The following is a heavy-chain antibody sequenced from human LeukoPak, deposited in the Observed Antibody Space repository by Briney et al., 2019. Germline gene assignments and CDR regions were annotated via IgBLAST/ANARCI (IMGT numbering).Heavy chain of an antibody. J-gene: IGHJ5*02. CDR3: ARGRPDGSGSYYKFDP. Sequence: SETLSLTCTVSGGSISSSSYYWGWIRQPPGKGLEWIGSIYYSGSTYYNPSLKSRVTISVDTSKKQFSLKLSSVTAADTAVYYCARGRPDGSGSYYKFDPWGQGTLVTVSS. CDR1: GGSISSSSYY. CDR2: IYYSGST. V-gene: IGHV4-39*01. D-gene: IGHD3-10*01.